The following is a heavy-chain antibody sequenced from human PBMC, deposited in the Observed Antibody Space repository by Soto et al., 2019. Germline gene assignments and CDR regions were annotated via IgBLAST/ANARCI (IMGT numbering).Heavy chain of an antibody. J-gene: IGHJ4*02. Sequence: QVQLVESGGGVVQPGRSLRLSCAASGFTFSSYGMHWVRQAPGKGLEWVAVISYDGSNKYYADSVKGRFTISRDNSKNTLYLQMNSLRAEDTAVYYCAKGLDYSSSYYWGQGTLVTVSS. D-gene: IGHD6-13*01. CDR2: ISYDGSNK. V-gene: IGHV3-30*18. CDR1: GFTFSSYG. CDR3: AKGLDYSSSYY.